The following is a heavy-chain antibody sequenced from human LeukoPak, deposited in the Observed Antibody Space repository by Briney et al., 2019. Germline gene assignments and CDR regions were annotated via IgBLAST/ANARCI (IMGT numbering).Heavy chain of an antibody. J-gene: IGHJ4*02. D-gene: IGHD6-19*01. CDR3: ARGTSGWYYYFDY. V-gene: IGHV1-2*02. CDR2: INLNKGGT. CDR1: GYTLTGYY. Sequence: ASPKVSCKASGYTLTGYYMHWVRQAPGQGLEWMGWINLNKGGTNYAQKFQGKVGMTRETSITTGYMELSRLRSDDTAVYYCARGTSGWYYYFDYWAQGVLVTVSA.